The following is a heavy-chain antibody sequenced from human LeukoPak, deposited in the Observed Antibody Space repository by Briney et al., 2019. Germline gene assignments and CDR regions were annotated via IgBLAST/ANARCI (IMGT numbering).Heavy chain of an antibody. CDR1: GGSFSGYY. Sequence: SETLSLTCAVYGGSFSGYYWSWIRQPPGKGLEWIGKINHSGSTNYNPSLKSRVTISVDTSKNQFSLRLSSVTAADTAVYYCARKGIAARKFDYWGQGTLVTVSS. CDR3: ARKGIAARKFDY. CDR2: INHSGST. V-gene: IGHV4-34*01. J-gene: IGHJ4*02. D-gene: IGHD6-6*01.